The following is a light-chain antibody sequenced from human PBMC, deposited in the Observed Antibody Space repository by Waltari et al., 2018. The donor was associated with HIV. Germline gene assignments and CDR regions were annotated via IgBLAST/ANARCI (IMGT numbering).Light chain of an antibody. CDR2: SSN. CDR3: ATWDDSGDGPMV. J-gene: IGLJ2*01. Sequence: SLRTQPPSTSATPGPRVTTPCSGGPSTLGSNPAPCHQVFPGTAPKLLIYSSNQVSRGVPDRFSASKSGTAASLTISGLQSEDEAHYYCATWDDSGDGPMVFGRGTKLTVL. CDR1: PSTLGSNP. V-gene: IGLV1-44*01.